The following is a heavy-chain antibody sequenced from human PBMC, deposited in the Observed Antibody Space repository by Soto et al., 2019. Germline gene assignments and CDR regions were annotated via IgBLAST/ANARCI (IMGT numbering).Heavy chain of an antibody. CDR3: ARERIAAAGTFIIKNWFDP. CDR2: IIPIFGTA. V-gene: IGHV1-69*13. J-gene: IGHJ5*02. CDR1: GGTFSSYA. D-gene: IGHD6-13*01. Sequence: EASVKVSCKASGGTFSSYAISWVRQAPGQGLEWMGGIIPIFGTANYAQKFQGRVTITADESTSTAYMELSSLRSEDTAVYYCARERIAAAGTFIIKNWFDPWGQGTLVTVSS.